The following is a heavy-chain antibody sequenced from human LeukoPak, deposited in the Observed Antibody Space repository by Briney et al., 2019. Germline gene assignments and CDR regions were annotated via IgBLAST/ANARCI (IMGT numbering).Heavy chain of an antibody. D-gene: IGHD2-2*01. CDR1: GFTFSSYA. CDR2: ISYDGSNK. J-gene: IGHJ4*02. CDR3: ARDFSQLPSPLYYFDY. V-gene: IGHV3-30-3*01. Sequence: PGGSLRLSCAASGFTFSSYAMHWVRQAPGKGLEWVAVISYDGSNKYYADSVKGRFTISRDNSKNTLYLQMNSLRAEDTAVYYCARDFSQLPSPLYYFDYWGQGTLVTVSS.